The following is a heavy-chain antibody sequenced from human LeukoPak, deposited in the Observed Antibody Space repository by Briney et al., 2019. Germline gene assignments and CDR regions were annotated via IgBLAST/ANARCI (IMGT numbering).Heavy chain of an antibody. V-gene: IGHV1-69*13. CDR3: ARDGVLLWFGSHALNWFDP. D-gene: IGHD3-10*01. CDR2: IIPIFGTA. Sequence: SVKVSCKASGGTFSSYAISWVRQAPGQGLEWMGGIIPIFGTANYAQKFQGRVTITADESTSTAYMELSSLRSEDTAVYYCARDGVLLWFGSHALNWFDPWGQGTLVTVSS. J-gene: IGHJ5*02. CDR1: GGTFSSYA.